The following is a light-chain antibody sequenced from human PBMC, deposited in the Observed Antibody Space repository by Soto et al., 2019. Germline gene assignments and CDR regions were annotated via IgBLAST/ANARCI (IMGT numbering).Light chain of an antibody. CDR2: DAS. V-gene: IGKV3-11*01. CDR1: QSVSSY. Sequence: EIVLTQSPATLSLSPGERATLSCRASQSVSSYLAWYKQKPGQAPKLLIYDASNRDTGIPARYSGSGSGTDFTLTISILEPEDFAVYYCQQRSNWLLTFGGGTKVDIK. CDR3: QQRSNWLLT. J-gene: IGKJ4*01.